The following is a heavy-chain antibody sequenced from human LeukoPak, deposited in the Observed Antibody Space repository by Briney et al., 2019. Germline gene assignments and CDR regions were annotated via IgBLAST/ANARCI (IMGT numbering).Heavy chain of an antibody. CDR1: GFTFSIHW. CDR3: TTSDCGY. CDR2: IKPDGNDK. V-gene: IGHV3-7*03. Sequence: GGSLRLSCVASGFTFSIHWMTWVRQAPGKGLEWVATIKPDGNDKFFVDSAKGRFTISRDNAKTSLFLQMNSLRAEDTAIYYCTTSDCGYWGQGALDTVSS. J-gene: IGHJ4*02. D-gene: IGHD2-21*02.